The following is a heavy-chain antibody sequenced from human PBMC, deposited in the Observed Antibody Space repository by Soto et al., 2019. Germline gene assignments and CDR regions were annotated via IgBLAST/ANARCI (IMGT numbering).Heavy chain of an antibody. V-gene: IGHV3-30*04. CDR2: ISYDEIDK. CDR3: AGRSGSSDY. Sequence: SIRLSSETSGFTFSNYTIHWVRQAPGKGLEWVALISYDEIDKYFADAVKGRFTISRDNSKNTLYLQMDSLRAEDTAVYYCAGRSGSSDYWGRVTLVTVSS. D-gene: IGHD6-6*01. CDR1: GFTFSNYT. J-gene: IGHJ4*02.